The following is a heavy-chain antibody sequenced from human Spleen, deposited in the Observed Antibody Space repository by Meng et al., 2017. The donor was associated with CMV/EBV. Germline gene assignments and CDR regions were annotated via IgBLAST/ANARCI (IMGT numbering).Heavy chain of an antibody. J-gene: IGHJ4*02. Sequence: GESLKISCAASGFTFSHYAMSWVRQAPGKGLEWVSAISGSGGSTYYADSVKGRFTISRDNSKNTLYLQMNSLRAEDTAVYYCAKGDDFWTAQGLYYFDYWGQGTLVTVSS. V-gene: IGHV3-23*01. CDR3: AKGDDFWTAQGLYYFDY. CDR2: ISGSGGST. D-gene: IGHD3/OR15-3a*01. CDR1: GFTFSHYA.